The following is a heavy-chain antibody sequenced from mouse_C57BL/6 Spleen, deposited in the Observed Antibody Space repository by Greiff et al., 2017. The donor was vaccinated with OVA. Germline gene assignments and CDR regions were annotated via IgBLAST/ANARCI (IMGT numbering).Heavy chain of an antibody. CDR2: IYPGSGST. J-gene: IGHJ2*01. Sequence: QVQLKQPGAELVKPGASVKMSCKASGYTFTSYWITWVKQRPGQGLEWIGDIYPGSGSTNYNEKFKSKATLTVDTSSSTAYMQLSSLTSEDSAVYYCARGAYYGSNFDYWGQGTTLTVSS. CDR3: ARGAYYGSNFDY. V-gene: IGHV1-55*01. D-gene: IGHD1-1*01. CDR1: GYTFTSYW.